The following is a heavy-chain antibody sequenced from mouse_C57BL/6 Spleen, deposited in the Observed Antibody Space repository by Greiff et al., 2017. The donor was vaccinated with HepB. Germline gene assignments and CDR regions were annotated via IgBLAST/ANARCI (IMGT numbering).Heavy chain of an antibody. D-gene: IGHD1-1*01. CDR2: ISDGGSYT. CDR3: ARDNSPNYYGSSWFAY. Sequence: EVQRVESGGGLVKPGGSLKLSCAASGFTFSSYAMSWVRQTPEKRLEWVATISDGGSYTYYPDNVKGRFTISRDNAKNNLYLQMSHLKSEDTAMYYCARDNSPNYYGSSWFAYWGQGTLVTVSA. V-gene: IGHV5-4*01. J-gene: IGHJ3*01. CDR1: GFTFSSYA.